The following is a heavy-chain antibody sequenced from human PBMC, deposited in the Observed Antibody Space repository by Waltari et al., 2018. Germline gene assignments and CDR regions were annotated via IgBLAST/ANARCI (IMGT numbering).Heavy chain of an antibody. CDR1: GGSIRSGAYY. CDR2: IYYSGST. J-gene: IGHJ4*02. CDR3: ATGLRFLDPFDY. D-gene: IGHD3-3*01. V-gene: IGHV4-30-4*08. Sequence: QVQLQESGPGLVQPSQTLSLPSPVSGGSIRSGAYYWRWLRQPPGKGLEWIGYIYYSGSTYYNPSLKSRVTISVDTSKNQFSLKLSSVTAADTAVYYCATGLRFLDPFDYWGQGTLVTVSS.